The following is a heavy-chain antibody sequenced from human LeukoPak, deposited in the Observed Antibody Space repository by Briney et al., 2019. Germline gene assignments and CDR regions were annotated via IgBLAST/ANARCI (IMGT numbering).Heavy chain of an antibody. J-gene: IGHJ3*02. D-gene: IGHD3-10*01. V-gene: IGHV3-9*01. Sequence: PGGSLRLSCAASGFTFEDYDMHWVRQAPGKGLEWVSGISGNSGSRGYADSVKGRFTISRDNAKNSLYLQMDSLRTEDTAFYYCAKDTSWFTSAFDIWGQGTMVTVSS. CDR2: ISGNSGSR. CDR3: AKDTSWFTSAFDI. CDR1: GFTFEDYD.